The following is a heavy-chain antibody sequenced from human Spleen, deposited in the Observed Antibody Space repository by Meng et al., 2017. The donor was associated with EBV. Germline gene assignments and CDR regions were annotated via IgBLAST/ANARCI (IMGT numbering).Heavy chain of an antibody. V-gene: IGHV1-2*04. CDR3: ARLNTMLTSFDY. D-gene: IGHD3-3*01. Sequence: QVQVVSVGAEVKKPGASVKVSCKGSGNSFTGHYIHWVRQAPGQGLEWMGWIDPNSGDTKYAQNFQGWVTMTRDTSISTAYMELSRLRSHDTAVYYCARLNTMLTSFDYWGQGTLVTVSS. CDR2: IDPNSGDT. J-gene: IGHJ4*02. CDR1: GNSFTGHY.